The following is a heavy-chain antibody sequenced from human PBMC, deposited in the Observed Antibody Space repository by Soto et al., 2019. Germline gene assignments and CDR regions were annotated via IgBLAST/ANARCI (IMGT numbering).Heavy chain of an antibody. CDR1: AFTFINSG. D-gene: IGHD3-3*01. Sequence: GGSLRHSFAPSAFTFINSGVNWVRKAPGKGLEWVGRIKSKTDGGTTDYAAPVKGRFTISRDDSKNTLYLQMNSLKTEDTAVYYCTTDLAYYDFWSGYFRRDKYYYYYGMDVWGQGTTVTVS. CDR3: TTDLAYYDFWSGYFRRDKYYYYYGMDV. J-gene: IGHJ6*02. CDR2: IKSKTDGGTT. V-gene: IGHV3-15*07.